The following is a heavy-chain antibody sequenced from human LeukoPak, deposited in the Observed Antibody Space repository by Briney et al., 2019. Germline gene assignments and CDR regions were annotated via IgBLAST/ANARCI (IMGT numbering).Heavy chain of an antibody. Sequence: SQALSLTCAVSGGSISSGGYSWSWIRQPPGKGLEWIGYIYHSGSTYYNPSLKSRVTISVDRSKNQFSLKLSSVTAADTAVYYCARDYCGLDYWGQGTLVTVSS. V-gene: IGHV4-30-2*01. CDR3: ARDYCGLDY. CDR2: IYHSGST. CDR1: GGSISSGGYS. J-gene: IGHJ4*02. D-gene: IGHD3-10*01.